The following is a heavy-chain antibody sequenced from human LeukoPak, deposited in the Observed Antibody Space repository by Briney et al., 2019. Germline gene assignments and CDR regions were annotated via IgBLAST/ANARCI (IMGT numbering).Heavy chain of an antibody. CDR2: INTDGSST. Sequence: GGSLRLSCVASGFTFSNYWMHWVRQAPGKGLVWVSRINTDGSSTTYADSVKGRFTISRDNAKNTLYLQMNSLRGEDTAVYYCATVGISGYYPSDYWGQGTLVTVSS. CDR1: GFTFSNYW. CDR3: ATVGISGYYPSDY. V-gene: IGHV3-74*01. D-gene: IGHD3-22*01. J-gene: IGHJ4*02.